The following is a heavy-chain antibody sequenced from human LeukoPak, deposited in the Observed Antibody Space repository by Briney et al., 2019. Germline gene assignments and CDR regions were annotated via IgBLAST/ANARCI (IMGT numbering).Heavy chain of an antibody. J-gene: IGHJ4*02. Sequence: GGSLRLSCAVSGFTFRSYAMNWVRQAPGKGLEWVSGISGSGDTTYYADSVKGRFTISRDNSKNTLYLQMNSLRVDDTAVYYCVRDFDYYDATDYWGQGTLVIVSS. V-gene: IGHV3-23*01. D-gene: IGHD3-22*01. CDR1: GFTFRSYA. CDR3: VRDFDYYDATDY. CDR2: ISGSGDTT.